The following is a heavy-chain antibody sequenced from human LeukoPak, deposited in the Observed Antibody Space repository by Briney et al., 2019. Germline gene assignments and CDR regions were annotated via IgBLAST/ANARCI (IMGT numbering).Heavy chain of an antibody. CDR1: GGSISSGSYY. J-gene: IGHJ4*02. Sequence: SETLSLTCTVSGGSISSGSYYWSWIRQPAGKGLEWIGRIYTSGSTNYNPSLKSRVTISVGTSKNQFSLKLSSVTAADTAVYYCARERLLAQPTFNDYIPFFDYWGQGTLVTVSS. V-gene: IGHV4-61*02. CDR2: IYTSGST. CDR3: ARERLLAQPTFNDYIPFFDY. D-gene: IGHD4-11*01.